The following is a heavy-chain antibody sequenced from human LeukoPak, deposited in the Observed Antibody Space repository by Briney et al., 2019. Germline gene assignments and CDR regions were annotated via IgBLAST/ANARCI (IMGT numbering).Heavy chain of an antibody. Sequence: GGSLRLSCAASGFTFSSYWMSWVRQAPGKGLEWVANIKQDGSEKYYVDSVKGRFTISRDNSKNTLYLQMNSLRAEDTAIFYCAKAAAVIPAPGVLFDYWGQGTLVTVSS. CDR1: GFTFSSYW. J-gene: IGHJ4*02. CDR2: IKQDGSEK. V-gene: IGHV3-7*03. CDR3: AKAAAVIPAPGVLFDY. D-gene: IGHD6-25*01.